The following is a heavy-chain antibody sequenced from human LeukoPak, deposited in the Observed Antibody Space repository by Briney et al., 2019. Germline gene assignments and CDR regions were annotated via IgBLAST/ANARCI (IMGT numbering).Heavy chain of an antibody. Sequence: SETLSLTCAVYGGPFSGYYWSWIRQPPGKGLEWIGEINHSGSTNYNPSLKSRVTISLDTSKNQFSLKLTSVTAADTAVYYCARRGYYYYYMDVWGKGTTVTVSS. V-gene: IGHV4-34*01. J-gene: IGHJ6*03. CDR3: ARRGYYYYYMDV. CDR1: GGPFSGYY. CDR2: INHSGST.